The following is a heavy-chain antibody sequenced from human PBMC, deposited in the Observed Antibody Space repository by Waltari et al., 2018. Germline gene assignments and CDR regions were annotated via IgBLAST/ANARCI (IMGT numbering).Heavy chain of an antibody. J-gene: IGHJ3*01. D-gene: IGHD6-25*01. V-gene: IGHV5-51*01. CDR3: PTRTAFPLGVLFVF. Sequence: EVQLVQSGAEVKKPGESLKISCKGSGYSFTSYWIGWVRQMPGKGLEWMGSSFPVASIPGSGPSSQGKVPSPPTNPSAPSTLRWATLRASTPALYTCPTRTAFPLGVLFVFWGQGTLV. CDR1: GYSFTSYW. CDR2: SFPVASIP.